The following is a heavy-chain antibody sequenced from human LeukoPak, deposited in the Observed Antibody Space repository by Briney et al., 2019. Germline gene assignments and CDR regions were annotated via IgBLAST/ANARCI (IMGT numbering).Heavy chain of an antibody. Sequence: ASVKVSCKASGYTFTGYYMHWVRQAPGQGLEWMGWINPNSGGTNYAQKFQGRVTMTRDTSISTAYMELSRLRSGDTAVYYCAREIKSGNCSSTSCSPQAFDYWGQGTLVTVSS. J-gene: IGHJ4*02. CDR1: GYTFTGYY. V-gene: IGHV1-2*02. CDR2: INPNSGGT. CDR3: AREIKSGNCSSTSCSPQAFDY. D-gene: IGHD2-2*01.